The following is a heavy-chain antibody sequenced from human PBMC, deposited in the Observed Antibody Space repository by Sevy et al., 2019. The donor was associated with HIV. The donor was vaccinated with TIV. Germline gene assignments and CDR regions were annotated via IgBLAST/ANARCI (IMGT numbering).Heavy chain of an antibody. D-gene: IGHD3-3*01. V-gene: IGHV3-64D*06. CDR2: ISSNGGST. Sequence: GGSLRLSCSASGFTFSSYAMHWVRQAPGKGLEYVSAISSNGGSTYYADSVKGRFTISRDNSKNTLYLQMSSLRAEDTVLYYCVKDHSSVTYYDFWSGYHASGGMDVWGQGTTVTVSS. J-gene: IGHJ6*02. CDR3: VKDHSSVTYYDFWSGYHASGGMDV. CDR1: GFTFSSYA.